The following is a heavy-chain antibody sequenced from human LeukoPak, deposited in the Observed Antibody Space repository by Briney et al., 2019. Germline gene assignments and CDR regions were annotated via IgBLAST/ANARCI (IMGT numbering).Heavy chain of an antibody. CDR1: GFIFSGSS. V-gene: IGHV3-30*02. CDR2: IRFDATNK. J-gene: IGHJ4*02. D-gene: IGHD4-11*01. CDR3: AKEQYHGYFDF. Sequence: GGPLRLSCAASGFIFSGSSMHWVRQAPGKGLEWVCFIRFDATNKYYADSVKGRFTISRDNSKNTLYLQLNNVRTEDTATYFCAKEQYHGYFDFWGQGTPVTVSA.